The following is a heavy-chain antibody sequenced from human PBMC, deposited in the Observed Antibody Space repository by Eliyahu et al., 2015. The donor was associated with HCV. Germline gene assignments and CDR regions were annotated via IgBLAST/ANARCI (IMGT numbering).Heavy chain of an antibody. CDR3: AHRRLXGDFALSWDY. V-gene: IGHV2-5*02. Sequence: QITLKESGPTLVRPTQTLTLTCTFSGFSLSTDAVGVGWIRQPPGKALEWLGIIYWDDDSRYNPSLRGRLTISKXISRNQVVXVMANVQXGDTATYYCAHRRLXGDFALSWDYWGQGALVTVSS. J-gene: IGHJ4*02. CDR1: GFSLSTDAVG. D-gene: IGHD2-21*02. CDR2: IYWDDDS.